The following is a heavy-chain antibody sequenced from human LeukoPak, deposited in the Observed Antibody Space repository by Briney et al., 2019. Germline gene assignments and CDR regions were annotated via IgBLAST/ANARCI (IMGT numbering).Heavy chain of an antibody. CDR1: GSTFDDYA. V-gene: IGHV3-9*01. Sequence: GRSLRLSCAASGSTFDDYAMHWGRQAPGEGLGWVSGISWNSGSIGYADSVKGRFTISRDNAKNSLYLQMNSLRAEDTALYYCAKDESLYYGDVEDAFDIWGQGTMVTVSS. CDR2: ISWNSGSI. D-gene: IGHD3-3*01. CDR3: AKDESLYYGDVEDAFDI. J-gene: IGHJ3*02.